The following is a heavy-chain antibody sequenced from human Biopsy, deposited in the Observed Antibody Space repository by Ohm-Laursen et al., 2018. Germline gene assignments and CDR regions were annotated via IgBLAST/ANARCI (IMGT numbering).Heavy chain of an antibody. V-gene: IGHV3-7*01. D-gene: IGHD2/OR15-2a*01. CDR3: TRDTTYYAGTTYYDALDV. CDR2: IKRDGSQS. Sequence: GSLRLSCAAPGFTFSTYWMTWVRQAPGKGLEWVANIKRDGSQSNHADSGKGRFTISRDNAKNSLYLQMNSLRAEDTAVYYCTRDTTYYAGTTYYDALDVWGQGTTVTVSS. CDR1: GFTFSTYW. J-gene: IGHJ3*01.